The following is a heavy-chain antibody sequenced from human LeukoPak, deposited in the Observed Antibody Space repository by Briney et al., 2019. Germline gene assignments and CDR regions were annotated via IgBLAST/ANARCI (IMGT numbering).Heavy chain of an antibody. D-gene: IGHD3-22*01. CDR2: MNPKNGHT. V-gene: IGHV1-8*01. CDR1: GYTFTSYD. Sequence: GASVKVSCKASGYTFTSYDINWVRQATGQGLEWMGLMNPKNGHTVYAQKFRGRVTMTRDTSISTAYLELSRLRSDDTAVYYCARVEVRTTYYYDSSGYYIYYFDYWGQGTLVTVSS. CDR3: ARVEVRTTYYYDSSGYYIYYFDY. J-gene: IGHJ4*02.